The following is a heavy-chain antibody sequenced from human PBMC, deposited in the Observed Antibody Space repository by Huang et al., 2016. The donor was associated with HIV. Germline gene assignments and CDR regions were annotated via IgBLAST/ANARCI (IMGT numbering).Heavy chain of an antibody. D-gene: IGHD6-13*01. J-gene: IGHJ4*02. Sequence: QVQLVESGGGVVQPGRSLRLSCAASGFTFSSYGRHWVRQAPGKGLEGVAVISYDGSNKYDADSGKGRFTISRDNSKNPLYLQMNSLRAEDTAVYYCAKGPMGGDSSSSGYAYWGQGTLVTVSS. V-gene: IGHV3-30*18. CDR2: ISYDGSNK. CDR3: AKGPMGGDSSSSGYAY. CDR1: GFTFSSYG.